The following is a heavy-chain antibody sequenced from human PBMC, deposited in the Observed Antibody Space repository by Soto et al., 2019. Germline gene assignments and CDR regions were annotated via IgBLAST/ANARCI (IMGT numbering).Heavy chain of an antibody. D-gene: IGHD3-16*01. CDR2: ISSNGGST. J-gene: IGHJ4*02. CDR1: GFTFSSYA. CDR3: VKSNAVLQGGFEY. Sequence: PGGSLRLSCSASGFTFSSYAMHWVRQAPGKGLEYVSAISSNGGSTYYADSVKGRFTISRDNSKNTLYLQMSSLRAVDTAVYYCVKSNAVLQGGFEYWGQGTLVTVSS. V-gene: IGHV3-64D*06.